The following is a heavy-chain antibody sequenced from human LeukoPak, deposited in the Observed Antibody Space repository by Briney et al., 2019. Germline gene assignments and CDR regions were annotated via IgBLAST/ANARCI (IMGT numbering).Heavy chain of an antibody. CDR1: GFSLSTSGMC. D-gene: IGHD3-10*01. Sequence: SGPTLVNPTQTLTLTCTFSGFSLSTSGMCVSWIRQPPGKALEWLARIDWDDDKYYSTSLKTRLTISKDPSKNQVVLTMTNMDPVDTATYYCARIRITMVRGAATSEFDYWGQGTLVTVSS. J-gene: IGHJ4*02. CDR3: ARIRITMVRGAATSEFDY. V-gene: IGHV2-70*11. CDR2: IDWDDDK.